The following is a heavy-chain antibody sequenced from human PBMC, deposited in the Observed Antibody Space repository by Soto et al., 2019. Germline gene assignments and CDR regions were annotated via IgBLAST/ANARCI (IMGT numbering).Heavy chain of an antibody. Sequence: SETLSLTCAVSGGSISSSNWWSWVRQPPGEGLEWFGEIYHSGSTNYNPSLKSRGTISVDKSKNQFSLMLSSVTAADTAVYYCARGGSCYDGMDVWGQGTTVTVSS. CDR3: ARGGSCYDGMDV. CDR1: GGSISSSNW. CDR2: IYHSGST. J-gene: IGHJ6*02. V-gene: IGHV4-4*02. D-gene: IGHD6-13*01.